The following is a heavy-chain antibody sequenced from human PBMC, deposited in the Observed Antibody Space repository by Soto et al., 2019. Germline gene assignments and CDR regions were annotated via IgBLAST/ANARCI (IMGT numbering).Heavy chain of an antibody. CDR2: TYSSGSH. D-gene: IGHD5-12*01. J-gene: IGHJ4*02. Sequence: QVQLQESGPGLVKPSQTLSLTCTVSGGSISSGGYYWSWIRQHPGKGLEWIGYTYSSGSHFYNPSLKSRVTISVDTSKNQFSLKLSSVTAADTAVYYCARDRGYSGYALWGQGTLVTVSS. CDR1: GGSISSGGYY. V-gene: IGHV4-31*03. CDR3: ARDRGYSGYAL.